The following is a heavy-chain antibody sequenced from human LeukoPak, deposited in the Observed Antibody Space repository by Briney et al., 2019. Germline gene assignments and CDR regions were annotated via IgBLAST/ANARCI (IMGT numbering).Heavy chain of an antibody. CDR1: GGSISSYY. V-gene: IGHV4-59*12. CDR3: ASIQNSSGYYNFDY. CDR2: IYYSGST. D-gene: IGHD3-22*01. J-gene: IGHJ4*02. Sequence: SETLSLTCTVSGGSISSYYGSWIRQPPGKGLEWIGNIYYSGSTNYNPSLKSRVTISVDTSKNQFSLKLSSVTAADTAVYYCASIQNSSGYYNFDYWGQGTLVTVSS.